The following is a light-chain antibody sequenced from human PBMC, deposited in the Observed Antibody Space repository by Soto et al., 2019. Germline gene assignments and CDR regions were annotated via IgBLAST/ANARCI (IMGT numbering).Light chain of an antibody. Sequence: EIVMTQSPATLSVSPGERATLSCRASQTVSSNLAWYQQRPGQAPRLLIYGASSRATGVPARFSGSGSGTEFTLTISSLQSEDFAFSYCQQYSNWPPYTFGQGTKLEIK. CDR2: GAS. CDR1: QTVSSN. V-gene: IGKV3-15*01. J-gene: IGKJ2*01. CDR3: QQYSNWPPYT.